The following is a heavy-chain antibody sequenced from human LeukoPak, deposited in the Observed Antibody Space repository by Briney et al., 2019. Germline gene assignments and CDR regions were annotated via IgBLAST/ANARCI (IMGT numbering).Heavy chain of an antibody. V-gene: IGHV1-18*01. CDR1: GYTFTSYG. J-gene: IGHJ3*02. Sequence: ASVNLSCKASGYTFTSYGISWVRQAPGQGLEWMGWISAYNSNTNYAQKLQCRVTMLTDTSTSTAYMELRSLRSDDTAVYYCARTALGGSGSYLGDAFDIWGQSTIHTVSS. D-gene: IGHD3-10*01. CDR2: ISAYNSNT. CDR3: ARTALGGSGSYLGDAFDI.